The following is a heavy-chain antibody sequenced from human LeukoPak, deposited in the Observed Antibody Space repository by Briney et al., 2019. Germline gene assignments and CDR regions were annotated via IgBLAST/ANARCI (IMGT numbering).Heavy chain of an antibody. CDR1: GYTFTSYY. J-gene: IGHJ3*02. Sequence: GASVKVSCTASGYTFTSYYMHWVRQAPGQGLEWMGIINPSGGSTSYAQKFQGRVTMTRDTSTSTVYMELSSLRSEDTAVYYCARTITVTTVVADAFDIWGQGTMVTVSS. CDR3: ARTITVTTVVADAFDI. V-gene: IGHV1-46*01. CDR2: INPSGGST. D-gene: IGHD4-23*01.